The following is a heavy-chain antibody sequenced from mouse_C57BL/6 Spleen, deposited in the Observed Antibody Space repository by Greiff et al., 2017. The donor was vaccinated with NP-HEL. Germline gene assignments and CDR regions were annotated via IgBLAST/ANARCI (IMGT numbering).Heavy chain of an antibody. D-gene: IGHD2-4*01. V-gene: IGHV2-2*01. CDR1: GFSLTSYG. Sequence: QVQLQQSGPGLVQPSQSLSITCTVSGFSLTSYGVHWVRQSPGKGLEWLGVIWSGGRTDYNAAFISRLSISKDNSNSPVFFKMNSLQADDTTIYYCASYYDYDGYYAMDYWGQGTSVTVSS. J-gene: IGHJ4*01. CDR2: IWSGGRT. CDR3: ASYYDYDGYYAMDY.